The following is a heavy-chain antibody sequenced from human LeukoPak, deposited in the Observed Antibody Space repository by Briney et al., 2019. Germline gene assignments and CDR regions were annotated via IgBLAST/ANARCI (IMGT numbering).Heavy chain of an antibody. V-gene: IGHV3-33*01. Sequence: GGSMRLSCAASGFTFSSYGMHWVRQAPGKGLEWVAVIWYDGSNKYYADSVKGRFTISRDNSKNTLYLQMNSLRAEDTAVYYCARTSDYYDNSGYSHFHYWGQGTLVTVSS. D-gene: IGHD3-22*01. CDR2: IWYDGSNK. CDR3: ARTSDYYDNSGYSHFHY. CDR1: GFTFSSYG. J-gene: IGHJ4*02.